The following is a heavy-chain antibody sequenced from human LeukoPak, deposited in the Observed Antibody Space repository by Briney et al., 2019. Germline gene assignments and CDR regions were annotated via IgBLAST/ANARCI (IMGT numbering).Heavy chain of an antibody. V-gene: IGHV3-30-3*01. CDR2: ISYDGSNK. D-gene: IGHD4-23*01. CDR3: VRSDGGNPLTN. Sequence: GGSLRLSCAASGFTFSSYAMHWVRQAPGKGLEWVAVISYDGSNKYYADSVKGRFTISRDNSKNTLYLQMNSLRAEDTAVYYCVRSDGGNPLTNWGQGTLVTVSS. CDR1: GFTFSSYA. J-gene: IGHJ4*02.